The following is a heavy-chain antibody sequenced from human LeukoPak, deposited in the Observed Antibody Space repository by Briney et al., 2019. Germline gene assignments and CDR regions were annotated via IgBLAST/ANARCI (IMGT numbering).Heavy chain of an antibody. CDR1: GYSISSGYY. J-gene: IGHJ6*03. CDR3: ARVRRYSAYDSCYCYYMDV. D-gene: IGHD5-12*01. CDR2: IYHSGNT. Sequence: SETLSLTCSVSGYSISSGYYWGWIRQPPGKGLEWIGSIYHSGNTYYNPSLESRVTISVDTSNNHFSLKLSSVTAADTAVYHCARVRRYSAYDSCYCYYMDVWGKGTTVTVSS. V-gene: IGHV4-38-2*02.